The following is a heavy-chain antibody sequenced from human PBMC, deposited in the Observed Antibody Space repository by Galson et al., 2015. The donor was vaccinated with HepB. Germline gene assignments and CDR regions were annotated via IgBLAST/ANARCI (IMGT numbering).Heavy chain of an antibody. V-gene: IGHV1-18*01. CDR3: AREDGNLWFGELLSHFDY. D-gene: IGHD3-10*01. CDR2: ISAYNGNT. J-gene: IGHJ4*02. CDR1: GYTFTSYG. Sequence: SVKVSCKASGYTFTSYGISWVRQAPGQGLEWMGWISAYNGNTNYAQKLQGRVTMTTDTSTSTAYMELRSLRSDDTAVYYCAREDGNLWFGELLSHFDYWGQGTLVTVSS.